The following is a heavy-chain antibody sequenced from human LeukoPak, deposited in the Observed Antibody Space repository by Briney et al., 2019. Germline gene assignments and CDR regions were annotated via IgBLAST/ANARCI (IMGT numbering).Heavy chain of an antibody. Sequence: PSETLSLTCSVSGGSISSYYWSWIRQPPGKGLEWIGYIYYSGGTNYNSSLQSRVTISIETSKSQFSLKLTSVTAADTAVYYCTRDSQLEWFYSWGQGTLVTVSS. J-gene: IGHJ5*01. CDR2: IYYSGGT. V-gene: IGHV4-59*12. CDR3: TRDSQLEWFYS. CDR1: GGSISSYY. D-gene: IGHD3-10*01.